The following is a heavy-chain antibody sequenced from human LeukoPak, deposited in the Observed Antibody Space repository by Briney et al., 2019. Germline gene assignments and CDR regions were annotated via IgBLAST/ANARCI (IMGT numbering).Heavy chain of an antibody. V-gene: IGHV1-2*02. CDR1: GYTFTGYY. CDR2: INPNSGGT. Sequence: ASVKVSCKASGYTFTGYYMHGVRQAPGQGREWRRWINPNSGGTNYAQKFQGRVTMPRDTSIGTDYMELRRLRSDDTAVYYRASTKGQQFDYWGQGTLVTVSS. CDR3: ASTKGQQFDY. J-gene: IGHJ4*02. D-gene: IGHD2-2*01.